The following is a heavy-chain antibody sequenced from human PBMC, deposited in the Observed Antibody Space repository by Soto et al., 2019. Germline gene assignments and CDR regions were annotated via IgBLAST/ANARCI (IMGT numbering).Heavy chain of an antibody. D-gene: IGHD2-15*01. Sequence: SVKVSCKASGGTFSSYTISWVRQAPGQGLEWMGRIIPILGIANYAQKFQGRVTITADMSTSTAYMELSSLRSEDTAVYYCAASGYCSGGSCYGGFDYWGQGTLVTVSS. CDR2: IIPILGIA. J-gene: IGHJ4*02. CDR1: GGTFSSYT. V-gene: IGHV1-69*02. CDR3: AASGYCSGGSCYGGFDY.